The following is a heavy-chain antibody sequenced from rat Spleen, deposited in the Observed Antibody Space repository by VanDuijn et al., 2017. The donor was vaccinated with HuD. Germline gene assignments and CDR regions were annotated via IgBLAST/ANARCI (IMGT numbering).Heavy chain of an antibody. J-gene: IGHJ2*01. D-gene: IGHD1-4*01. Sequence: EVQLVVSGGGLLQPARSLKLSCAASGVPFSDYYMSRVRQSQTKGLEWVTTISSDGGRNFYRDSVKGRFTISRDNAKSALYLQMDSLRSEDTTTYYCARQGYNSYFDYWGQGVMVTVSS. CDR1: GVPFSDYY. CDR3: ARQGYNSYFDY. V-gene: IGHV5-7*01. CDR2: ISSDGGRN.